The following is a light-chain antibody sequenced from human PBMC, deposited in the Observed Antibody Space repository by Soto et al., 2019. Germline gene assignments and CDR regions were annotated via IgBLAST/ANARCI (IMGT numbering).Light chain of an antibody. CDR3: QQYEIAPKT. Sequence: EIVLTQSPGTLSLSPGERATLSCRASQSLRRNFLAWYQQKPGQAPSLRIYAASSRATGIPDRFSGSGSGTDFTLSISRLEPEDFAVYYCQQYEIAPKTFGQGTKVEIK. CDR2: AAS. J-gene: IGKJ1*01. CDR1: QSLRRNF. V-gene: IGKV3-20*01.